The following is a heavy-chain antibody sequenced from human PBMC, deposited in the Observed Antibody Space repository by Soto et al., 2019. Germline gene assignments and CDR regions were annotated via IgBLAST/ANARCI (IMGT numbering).Heavy chain of an antibody. CDR1: GFTFSSYG. CDR3: ARGPLAVAGTETYLDY. D-gene: IGHD6-19*01. CDR2: IWYDGSNK. V-gene: IGHV3-33*01. Sequence: AGGSLRLSCAASGFTFSSYGMHWVRQAPGKGLEWVAVIWYDGSNKYYADSVKGRFTISRDNSKNTLYLQMNSLRAEDTAVYYCARGPLAVAGTETYLDYWGQGTLVTVSS. J-gene: IGHJ4*02.